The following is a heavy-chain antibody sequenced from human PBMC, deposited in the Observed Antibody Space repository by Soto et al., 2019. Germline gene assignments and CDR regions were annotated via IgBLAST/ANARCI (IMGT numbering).Heavy chain of an antibody. CDR2: IYYTGST. CDR3: ARDQYDFRSGSYYYALEV. D-gene: IGHD3-3*01. V-gene: IGHV4-61*01. CDR1: GGSVSSESHY. J-gene: IGHJ6*02. Sequence: QVQLQESGPGLVKPSETLSLTCTVSGGSVSSESHYWSWIRQTPGKGLVWIGYIYYTGSTNYNPSLKGRVTMSVDTSRDQVSLRLRSVTRADTVVYSCARDQYDFRSGSYYYALEVWGQGTKVTVSS.